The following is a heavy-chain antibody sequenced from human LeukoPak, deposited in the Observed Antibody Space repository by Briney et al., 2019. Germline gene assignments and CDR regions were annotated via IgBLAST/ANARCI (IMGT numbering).Heavy chain of an antibody. D-gene: IGHD2-2*01. V-gene: IGHV1-69*04. CDR1: GSTFSSYA. Sequence: SVKVSCKDSGSTFSSYAISWVRQAPGQGLEWMGRIIPILGRANYAQKFQGRVTITADKSTSTAYMELSSLRSEDTAVYYCARDVVPAATGYYYYGMDVWGQGTTVTVSS. CDR2: IIPILGRA. J-gene: IGHJ6*02. CDR3: ARDVVPAATGYYYYGMDV.